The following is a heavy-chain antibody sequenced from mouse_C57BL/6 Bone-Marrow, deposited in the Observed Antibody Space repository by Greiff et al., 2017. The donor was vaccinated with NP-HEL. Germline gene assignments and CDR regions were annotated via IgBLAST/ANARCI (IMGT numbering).Heavy chain of an antibody. CDR1: GYTFTSYW. V-gene: IGHV1-55*01. D-gene: IGHD3-2*02. CDR3: AREGAQATTFDY. J-gene: IGHJ2*01. CDR2: IYPGSGST. Sequence: QVPLQQPGAELVKPGASVKMSCKASGYTFTSYWITWVKQRPGQGLEWIGDIYPGSGSTNYNEKFKSKATLTVDTSSSTAYIQLSSLTSEDSAVYYCAREGAQATTFDYWGQGTTLTVSS.